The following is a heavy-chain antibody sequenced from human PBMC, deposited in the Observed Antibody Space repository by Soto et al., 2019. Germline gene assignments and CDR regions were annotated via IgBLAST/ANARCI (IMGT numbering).Heavy chain of an antibody. J-gene: IGHJ4*02. CDR1: GGSFSSGTFY. CDR2: ISYSGST. V-gene: IGHV4-61*01. D-gene: IGHD6-19*01. CDR3: ARLRADIAVAHRGDY. Sequence: ATLSLTCTVSGGSFSSGTFYWTWIRQPPGKGLEWIGYISYSGSTNYNPSLESRVTISVDTPKNQFSLKLSSVTAADTAVYYCARLRADIAVAHRGDYSGQGTLPTLSS.